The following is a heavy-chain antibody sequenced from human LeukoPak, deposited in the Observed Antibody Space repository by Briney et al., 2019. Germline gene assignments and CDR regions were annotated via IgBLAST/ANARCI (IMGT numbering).Heavy chain of an antibody. V-gene: IGHV4-30-2*01. J-gene: IGHJ4*02. D-gene: IGHD3-10*01. CDR2: IYYTENT. CDR3: ASNYYGSGSLDY. Sequence: SQTLSLTCGVSGGSISSGGYSWSWIRQPPGKGLEWIGYIYYTENTYYNPSLKSRVTISADGPKNQFSLELNSVTAADTAVYYCASNYYGSGSLDYWGQGNLVTVSS. CDR1: GGSISSGGYS.